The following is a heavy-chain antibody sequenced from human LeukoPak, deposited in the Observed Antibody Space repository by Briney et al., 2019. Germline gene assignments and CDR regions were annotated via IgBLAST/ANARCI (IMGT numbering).Heavy chain of an antibody. Sequence: TGRSLRLSCAGSGFTFSNYGMHWVRQAPGKGLEWVAVISYDGSNKYYADSVKGRFTISRDNSKNTLYLQMNSLRAEDTAVYYCASSYSSSWNYYYYYMDVWGKGTTVTVSS. CDR3: ASSYSSSWNYYYYYMDV. CDR1: GFTFSNYG. V-gene: IGHV3-30*05. CDR2: ISYDGSNK. J-gene: IGHJ6*03. D-gene: IGHD6-13*01.